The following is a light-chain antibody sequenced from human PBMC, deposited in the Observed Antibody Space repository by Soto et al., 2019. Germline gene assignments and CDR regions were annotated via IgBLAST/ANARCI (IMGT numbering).Light chain of an antibody. J-gene: IGLJ1*01. CDR2: EVT. Sequence: QSVLTQPACVSVSPGQSITSSCTGTSGDIGSYNRVSWYQQHPGKAPKLIIYEVTDRPSGVSNRFSGSKSGNTASLTISGLQAEDEAEYYCSSYTNINTRACVFGTGTKVTVL. CDR1: SGDIGSYNR. V-gene: IGLV2-14*01. CDR3: SSYTNINTRACV.